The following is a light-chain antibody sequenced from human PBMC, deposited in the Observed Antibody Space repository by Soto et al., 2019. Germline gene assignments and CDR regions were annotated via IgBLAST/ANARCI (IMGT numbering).Light chain of an antibody. Sequence: IEMTEGPATRSVWPAERANLSCRASQSVISNLAWYQQKPGQAPRLLIYGASARATGIPARFSGSGSGKEFTLTISRLESEDSAVYYCQQYSSWPAWRFVLGTKVDIK. CDR1: QSVISN. V-gene: IGKV3-15*01. CDR2: GAS. J-gene: IGKJ1*01. CDR3: QQYSSWPAWR.